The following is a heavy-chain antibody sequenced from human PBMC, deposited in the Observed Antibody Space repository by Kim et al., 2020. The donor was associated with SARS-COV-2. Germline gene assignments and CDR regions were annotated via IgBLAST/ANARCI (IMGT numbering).Heavy chain of an antibody. CDR3: ARALGVDTAMVDNWFDP. J-gene: IGHJ5*02. Sequence: GGSLRLSCAASGFTVSSNYMSWVRQAPGKGLEWVSVIYSGGSTYYADSVKGRFTISRDNSKNTLYLQMNSLRAEDTAVYYCARALGVDTAMVDNWFDPWGQGTLVTVYS. CDR2: IYSGGST. V-gene: IGHV3-66*01. CDR1: GFTVSSNY. D-gene: IGHD5-18*01.